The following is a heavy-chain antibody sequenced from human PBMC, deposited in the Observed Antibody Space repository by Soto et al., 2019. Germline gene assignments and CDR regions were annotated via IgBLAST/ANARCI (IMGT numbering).Heavy chain of an antibody. V-gene: IGHV1-18*01. CDR3: ARGTVTYGDYYSYYMDV. J-gene: IGHJ6*03. Sequence: ASVKVSCKASGYTFTSYGISWVRQAPGQGLEWMGWISAYNGNTNYAQKLQGRVTMTTDTSTSTAYMELRSLRSDDTAVYYCARGTVTYGDYYSYYMDVWGKGTTVTVSS. D-gene: IGHD4-17*01. CDR2: ISAYNGNT. CDR1: GYTFTSYG.